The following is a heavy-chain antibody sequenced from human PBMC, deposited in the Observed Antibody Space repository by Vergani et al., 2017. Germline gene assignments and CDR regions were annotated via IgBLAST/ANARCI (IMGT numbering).Heavy chain of an antibody. CDR3: ARVYCSSTSCYIGIDWYFDL. CDR1: GGTFSSYA. D-gene: IGHD2-2*02. CDR2: IIPIFGTA. J-gene: IGHJ2*01. V-gene: IGHV1-69*01. Sequence: QVQLVQSGAEVKKPGSSVKVSCKASGGTFSSYAISWVRQAPGQVLEWMGGIIPIFGTANYAQKFQGRVTITADESTSTAYMELSSLRSEDTAVYYCARVYCSSTSCYIGIDWYFDLWGRGTLVTVSS.